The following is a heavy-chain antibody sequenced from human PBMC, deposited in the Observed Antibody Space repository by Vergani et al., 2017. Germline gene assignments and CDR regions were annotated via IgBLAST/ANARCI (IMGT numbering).Heavy chain of an antibody. V-gene: IGHV4-38-2*02. J-gene: IGHJ5*02. CDR1: GYSISSGYY. Sequence: QVQLQESGPGPVKPSETLSLTCAVSGYSISSGYYWGWIRQPPGKGLEWIGSIYHSGSTYYNPSLKSRVTLSVDTSKNQLSLRMTSVTAADTAVYYCARDSWTSELRGVYWFDTWGQGTLVSVSS. CDR2: IYHSGST. CDR3: ARDSWTSELRGVYWFDT. D-gene: IGHD3-10*01.